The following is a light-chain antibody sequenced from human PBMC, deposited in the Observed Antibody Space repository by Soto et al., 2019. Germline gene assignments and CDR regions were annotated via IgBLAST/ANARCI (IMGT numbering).Light chain of an antibody. V-gene: IGKV3-11*01. CDR2: DAS. J-gene: IGKJ4*01. CDR1: QSISFH. CDR3: QHRTYRPSLT. Sequence: EIVLTQSPATLSLSPGERATLSCRASQSISFHLAWYQQRPGQAPRLLIYDASNRASGIPARFSGSGSGTDFTLTISSLQSEDFAVYYCQHRTYRPSLTFGGGTKVE.